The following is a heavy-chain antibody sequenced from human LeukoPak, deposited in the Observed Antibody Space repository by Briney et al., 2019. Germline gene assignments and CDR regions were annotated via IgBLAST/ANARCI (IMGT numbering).Heavy chain of an antibody. V-gene: IGHV3-9*01. CDR3: AKEAYYFDY. CDR1: GFTFDDYA. Sequence: GRSLRLSCAASGFTFDDYAMHWVRQAPGKGLEWVSGISWNSGSVGYADSVKGRFTISRDNAKNSLYLQMNSLRAEDTASYYCAKEAYYFDYWGQGTLVTVSS. CDR2: ISWNSGSV. J-gene: IGHJ4*02.